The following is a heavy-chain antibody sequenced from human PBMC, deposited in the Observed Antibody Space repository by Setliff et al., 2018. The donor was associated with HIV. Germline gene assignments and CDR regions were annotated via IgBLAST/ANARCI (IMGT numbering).Heavy chain of an antibody. CDR2: INHHKHT. V-gene: IGHV4-34*01. CDR3: ARHNCGTTACYGVVV. D-gene: IGHD2-2*01. CDR1: GGSFSGYY. Sequence: PSETLSLTCAVYGGSFSGYYWSWIRQPPGKGLEWIGEINHHKHTNYNPSLKSRVTMSVDTSKNQFSLKLSSVTAADTAVYYCARHNCGTTACYGVVVWGQGTMVTVSS. J-gene: IGHJ3*01.